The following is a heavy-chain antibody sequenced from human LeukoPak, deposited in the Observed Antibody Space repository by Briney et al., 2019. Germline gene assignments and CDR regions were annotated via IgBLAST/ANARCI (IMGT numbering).Heavy chain of an antibody. Sequence: KPGGSLRLSCAASGFTFSSYAMNWVRQAPGKGLEWVSYISSSSRTIHYADSVKGRFTISRDNAKNSLYLQMNSLRDEDTAVYYCARDLSSVPTRWGQGTLVTVSS. D-gene: IGHD3-10*01. V-gene: IGHV3-48*02. CDR2: ISSSSRTI. CDR3: ARDLSSVPTR. J-gene: IGHJ4*02. CDR1: GFTFSSYA.